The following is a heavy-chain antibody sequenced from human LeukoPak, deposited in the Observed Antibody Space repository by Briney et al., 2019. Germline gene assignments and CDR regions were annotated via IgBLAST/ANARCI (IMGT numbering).Heavy chain of an antibody. CDR2: IYYSGST. CDR3: ARDRGLQLKLYYFDY. Sequence: SETLSLTCTVSGGSISSSSYYWGWIRQPPGKGLEWIGYIYYSGSTYYNPSLKSRVTMSVDTSKNQFSLKLTSVTAADTAVYYCARDRGLQLKLYYFDYWGQGTLVTVSS. V-gene: IGHV4-39*02. D-gene: IGHD5-18*01. J-gene: IGHJ4*02. CDR1: GGSISSSSYY.